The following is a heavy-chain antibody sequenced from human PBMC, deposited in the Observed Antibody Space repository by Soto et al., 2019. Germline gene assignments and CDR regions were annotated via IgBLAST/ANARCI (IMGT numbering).Heavy chain of an antibody. D-gene: IGHD6-19*01. CDR1: GFTFSSFG. CDR3: AKASSAYSSGWYADY. V-gene: IGHV3-30*18. Sequence: QVQLVESGGDVVQPGRSLRLSCEASGFTFSSFGMHWVRQGPGKGLEWVAVTSYDGRNKNYADSVKGRFTISRDNSKNTLYLQMRSLRGDDSAVYYCAKASSAYSSGWYADYWGQGTLVTVSS. J-gene: IGHJ4*02. CDR2: TSYDGRNK.